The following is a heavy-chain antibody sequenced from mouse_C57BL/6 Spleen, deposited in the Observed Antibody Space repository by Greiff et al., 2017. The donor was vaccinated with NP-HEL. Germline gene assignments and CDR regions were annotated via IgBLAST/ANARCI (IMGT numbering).Heavy chain of an antibody. CDR2: IYPGSGST. J-gene: IGHJ2*01. D-gene: IGHD3-2*02. CDR1: GYTFTSYW. V-gene: IGHV1-55*01. Sequence: VQLQQPGAELVKPGASVKMSCKASGYTFTSYWITWVKQRPGQGLEWIGDIYPGSGSTNYNEKFKSKATLTVDTSSSTAYMQLSSLTSEDSAVYYCARLGRTAQHWYFDYWGQGTTLTVSS. CDR3: ARLGRTAQHWYFDY.